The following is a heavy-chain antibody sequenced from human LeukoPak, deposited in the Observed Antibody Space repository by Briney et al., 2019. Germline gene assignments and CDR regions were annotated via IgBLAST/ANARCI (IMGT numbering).Heavy chain of an antibody. J-gene: IGHJ6*02. CDR2: INHSGST. Sequence: SETLSLTCAVYGGSFSGYYWSWIRQPPGKGLEWIGEINHSGSTNYNPSLKSRVTISVDTSKNQFSLKLSSVTAADTGVYYCARGRGRTTPNNYYYYGMDVWGQGTTVTVSS. D-gene: IGHD4-17*01. V-gene: IGHV4-34*01. CDR1: GGSFSGYY. CDR3: ARGRGRTTPNNYYYYGMDV.